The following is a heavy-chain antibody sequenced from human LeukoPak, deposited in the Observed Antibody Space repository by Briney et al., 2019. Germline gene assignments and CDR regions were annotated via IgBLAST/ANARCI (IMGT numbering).Heavy chain of an antibody. D-gene: IGHD1-26*01. J-gene: IGHJ4*02. CDR3: TTIPTDRRDSDY. CDR1: GLTFSNAW. Sequence: GGSLRLSCAASGLTFSNAWVSWFRQAPGKGLEWVGRIKSKTDGGTTDYAAPVKGRFTISRDDSKNTLYLQMNSLKTEDTAVYYCTTIPTDRRDSDYWGQGTLVTVSS. CDR2: IKSKTDGGTT. V-gene: IGHV3-15*01.